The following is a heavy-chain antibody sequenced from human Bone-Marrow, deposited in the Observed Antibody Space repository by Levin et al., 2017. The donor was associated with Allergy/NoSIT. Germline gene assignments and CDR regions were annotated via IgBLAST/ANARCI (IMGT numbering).Heavy chain of an antibody. CDR2: VFHRGTT. CDR3: ARHDTIFGVVVWLFDY. J-gene: IGHJ4*02. Sequence: SETLSLTCTISDSSISNGYFWAWIRQPPGKGLEWIGSVFHRGTTYYNPSLRSRVTISADTSKNQISLNLRSVTATDTAVYYCARHDTIFGVVVWLFDYWGQGALVAVSS. D-gene: IGHD3-3*01. V-gene: IGHV4-38-2*02. CDR1: DSSISNGYF.